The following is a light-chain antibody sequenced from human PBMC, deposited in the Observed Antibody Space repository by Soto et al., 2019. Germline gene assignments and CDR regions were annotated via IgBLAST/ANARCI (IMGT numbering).Light chain of an antibody. J-gene: IGLJ2*01. V-gene: IGLV2-14*01. CDR3: SSYTDKSTLVV. CDR1: SSDVGGYDY. Sequence: QSALTQPASVSGSPGQSITISCTGTSSDVGGYDYVSWYQQYPGKAPKLMIYEVTNRPSGVSNRFSGSKSGNTASLTISGLQAEDEADYYCSSYTDKSTLVVFGGGTQLTVL. CDR2: EVT.